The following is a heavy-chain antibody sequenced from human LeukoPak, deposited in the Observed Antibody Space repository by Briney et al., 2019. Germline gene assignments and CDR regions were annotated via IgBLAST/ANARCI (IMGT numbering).Heavy chain of an antibody. V-gene: IGHV3-33*01. D-gene: IGHD5-24*01. J-gene: IGHJ2*01. CDR3: ARGDGYNHYWYFDL. CDR1: GFTFSNYG. Sequence: PGRSLRRSCAASGFTFSNYGMHWVRQAPGKGLEWVAVIWYDGTNKYYADSVKGRFIISRDNSKNTLYLQMNSLRAEDTAVYYCARGDGYNHYWYFDLWGRGTLVTVSS. CDR2: IWYDGTNK.